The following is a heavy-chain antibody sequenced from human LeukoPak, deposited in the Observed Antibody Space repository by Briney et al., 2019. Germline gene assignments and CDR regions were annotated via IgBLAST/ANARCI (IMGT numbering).Heavy chain of an antibody. V-gene: IGHV3-21*06. Sequence: GGSLRLSCEASGSTFNTYSMNWARQAPGQGMEWVSSIDSSGGYMFYADSVKGRFIISRDNAKDSLYLQMNSLRVEDTAVYYCLRGDRRDYWGQGTLVTVSS. CDR3: LRGDRRDY. CDR1: GSTFNTYS. J-gene: IGHJ4*02. CDR2: IDSSGGYM.